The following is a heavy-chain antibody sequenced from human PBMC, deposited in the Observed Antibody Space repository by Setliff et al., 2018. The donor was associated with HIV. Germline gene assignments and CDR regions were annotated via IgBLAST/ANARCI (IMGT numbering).Heavy chain of an antibody. CDR3: ARDRYTWDYGKNYMDV. D-gene: IGHD1-7*01. J-gene: IGHJ6*03. Sequence: PSETLSLTCAVYGGSFSGYYWSWIRQLPGKGLEWIGEINHSGSTNYNPSLKSRVTISVDTSKNQFSLKLSSVTAADTAVYYCARDRYTWDYGKNYMDVWGKGTTVTVSS. CDR2: INHSGST. CDR1: GGSFSGYY. V-gene: IGHV4-34*01.